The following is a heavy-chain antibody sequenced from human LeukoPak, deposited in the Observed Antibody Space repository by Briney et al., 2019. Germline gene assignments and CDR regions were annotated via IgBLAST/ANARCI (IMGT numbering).Heavy chain of an antibody. V-gene: IGHV3-30*18. CDR3: AKGVAGIHYFDY. D-gene: IGHD6-19*01. CDR1: GFTFSSYG. CDR2: ISYDGSNK. Sequence: PGGSLRLSCAASGFTFSSYGMHWVRQAPGKGLKWVAVISYDGSNKYYADSVKGRFTISRDNSKNTLYLQMNSLRAEDTAVYYCAKGVAGIHYFDYWGQGTLVTVSS. J-gene: IGHJ4*02.